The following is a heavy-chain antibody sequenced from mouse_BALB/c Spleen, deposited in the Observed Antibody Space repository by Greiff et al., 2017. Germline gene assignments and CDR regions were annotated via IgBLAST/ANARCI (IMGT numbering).Heavy chain of an antibody. V-gene: IGHV2-6-4*01. Sequence: VHLVESGPGLVAPSQSLSITCTVSGFSLSRYSVHWVRQPPGKGLEWLGMIWGGGSTDYNSALKSRLSISKDNSKSQVFLKMNSLQTDDTAMYYCARSQFITTATGAMDYWGQGTSVTVSS. CDR2: IWGGGST. CDR3: ARSQFITTATGAMDY. CDR1: GFSLSRYS. J-gene: IGHJ4*01. D-gene: IGHD1-2*01.